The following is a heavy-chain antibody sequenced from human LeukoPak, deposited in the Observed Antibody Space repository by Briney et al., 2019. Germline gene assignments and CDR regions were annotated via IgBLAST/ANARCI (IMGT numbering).Heavy chain of an antibody. J-gene: IGHJ4*02. D-gene: IGHD3-10*01. CDR1: GFTFSSYG. Sequence: GGSLRLSCAASGFTFSSYGMHWVRQAPGKGLEWVAFIRYDGSNKYYADSVKGRFTISRDNSKNTLYLQMNSLRAEDTAVYYCARVPGRRFGDHPFDYWGQGTLVTVSS. CDR3: ARVPGRRFGDHPFDY. CDR2: IRYDGSNK. V-gene: IGHV3-30*02.